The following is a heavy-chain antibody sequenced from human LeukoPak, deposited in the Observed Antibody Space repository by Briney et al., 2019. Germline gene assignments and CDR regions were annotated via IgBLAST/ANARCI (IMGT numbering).Heavy chain of an antibody. V-gene: IGHV3-48*03. CDR3: ARLPDLYCSSTSCYENFDY. CDR1: GFTFSSYE. J-gene: IGHJ4*02. Sequence: GSLSLSYAASGFTFSSYEMNWVRPAPGKGLEWVSYITSSGSTIYYADSVKGRFTISRDNAKNSLYLQMNSLRAEDTAVYYCARLPDLYCSSTSCYENFDYWGQGTLVTVSS. CDR2: ITSSGSTI. D-gene: IGHD2-2*01.